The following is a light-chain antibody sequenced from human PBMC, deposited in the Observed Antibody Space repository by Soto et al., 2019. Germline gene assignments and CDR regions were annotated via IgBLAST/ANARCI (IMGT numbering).Light chain of an antibody. CDR3: HQYDSWT. V-gene: IGKV3-20*01. CDR2: GAS. CDR1: QSVSSSY. J-gene: IGKJ1*01. Sequence: ESVLTHSPGTLSVXPXXXXTXXCRASQSVSSSYLAWYQQKPGQAPRLLIYGASSRATGIPDRFSGSGSGTDFTLTISRLEPEDFAVYYCHQYDSWTFGQGTKVDIK.